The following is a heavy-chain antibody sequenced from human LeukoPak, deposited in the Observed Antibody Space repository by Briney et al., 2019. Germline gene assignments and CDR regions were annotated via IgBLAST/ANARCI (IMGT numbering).Heavy chain of an antibody. CDR3: ARDRYCSSTSCYSWFDP. CDR2: IIPIFGTA. CDR1: GGTFSSYA. J-gene: IGHJ5*02. V-gene: IGHV1-69*13. Sequence: SVKVSCKASGGTFSSYAISWVRQAPGQGLEWMGGIIPIFGTANYAQKFQGRVTITADESTSTAYMELSSLRSEDTAVYYCARDRYCSSTSCYSWFDPWGQGTLVTVSS. D-gene: IGHD2-2*01.